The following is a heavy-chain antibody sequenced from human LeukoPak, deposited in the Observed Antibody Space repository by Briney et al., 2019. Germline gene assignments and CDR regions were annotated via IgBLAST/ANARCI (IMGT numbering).Heavy chain of an antibody. V-gene: IGHV1-18*01. J-gene: IGHJ4*02. CDR2: ISAYNGNT. CDR1: GYTFTSYA. D-gene: IGHD6-13*01. Sequence: ASVKVSCKASGYTFTSYAISWVRQAPGQGLEWMGWISAYNGNTNYVQKLQGRGTKTTDTSTSTAYMELRSLRSHDTAVYYCARDLKGIGDYWGQGTLVTVSS. CDR3: ARDLKGIGDY.